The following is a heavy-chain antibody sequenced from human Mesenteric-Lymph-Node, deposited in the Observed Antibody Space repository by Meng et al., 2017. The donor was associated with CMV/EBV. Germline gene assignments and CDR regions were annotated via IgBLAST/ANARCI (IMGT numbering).Heavy chain of an antibody. CDR2: IYHSGST. V-gene: IGHV4-4*02. J-gene: IGHJ4*02. D-gene: IGHD2-2*02. Sequence: NGWSWVRQPPGKGLEWIGEIYHSGSTNYNPSLKSRVTISVDKSKNQFSLKLSSVTAADTAVYYCARIAVGCSSTSCYIYRRAYYFDYWGQGTLVTVSS. CDR3: ARIAVGCSSTSCYIYRRAYYFDY. CDR1: NG.